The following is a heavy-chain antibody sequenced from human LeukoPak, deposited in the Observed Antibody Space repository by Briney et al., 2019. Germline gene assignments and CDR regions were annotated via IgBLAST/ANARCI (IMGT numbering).Heavy chain of an antibody. Sequence: SSETLSLTCAVYGGSFSGYYWSWIRQPPGKGLEWIGEISHSGSTNYSPSLKSRVTMSVDTSKNQFSLKLSSVTAADTAVYYCARGVYCSGGSCYIPFDYWGQGILATVSS. CDR2: ISHSGST. CDR1: GGSFSGYY. D-gene: IGHD2-15*01. CDR3: ARGVYCSGGSCYIPFDY. V-gene: IGHV4-34*01. J-gene: IGHJ4*02.